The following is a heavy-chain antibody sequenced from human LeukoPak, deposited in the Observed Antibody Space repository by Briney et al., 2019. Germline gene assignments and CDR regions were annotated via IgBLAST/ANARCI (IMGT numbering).Heavy chain of an antibody. Sequence: AGGSLRLSCAASGFSFSNAWMNWVRQAPGKGLEWVGRIKSKTDGGTIDYAAPVKGRFTISRDDSKDTLYLQMNSLRTEDTAVYYCTPTPADSSGFYLAAFDIWGQGTMVTVSS. D-gene: IGHD3-22*01. CDR3: TPTPADSSGFYLAAFDI. CDR2: IKSKTDGGTI. CDR1: GFSFSNAW. J-gene: IGHJ3*02. V-gene: IGHV3-15*07.